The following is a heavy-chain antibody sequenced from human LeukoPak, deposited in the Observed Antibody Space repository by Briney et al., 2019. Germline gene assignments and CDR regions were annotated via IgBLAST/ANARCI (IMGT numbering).Heavy chain of an antibody. J-gene: IGHJ4*02. V-gene: IGHV1-69*04. CDR1: GGTFSSYA. D-gene: IGHD4-17*01. CDR3: ARVPSDGESLDY. CDR2: IIPILGIA. Sequence: ASVKVSCKASGGTFSSYAISWVRQAPGQGLEWMGRIIPILGIANYAQKFRGRVTITADKSTSTAYMELSSLRSEDTAVYYCARVPSDGESLDYWGQGTLVTVSS.